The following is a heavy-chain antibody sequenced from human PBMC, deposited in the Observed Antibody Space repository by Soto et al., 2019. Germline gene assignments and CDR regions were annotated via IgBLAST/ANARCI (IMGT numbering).Heavy chain of an antibody. D-gene: IGHD3-3*01. J-gene: IGHJ3*02. CDR2: ISGSGGST. CDR1: GFTFSSYA. CDR3: AKAVHLRFLEWLRSDAFDI. Sequence: PGGSLRLSCAASGFTFSSYAMSWVRQAPGKGLEWVSAISGSGGSTYYADSVKGRFTISRDNSKNTLYLQMNSLRAEDTAVYYCAKAVHLRFLEWLRSDAFDIWGQGTMVTVSS. V-gene: IGHV3-23*01.